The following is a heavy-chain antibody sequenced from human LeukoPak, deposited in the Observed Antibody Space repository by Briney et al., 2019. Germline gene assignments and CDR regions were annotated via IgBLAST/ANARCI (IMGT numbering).Heavy chain of an antibody. CDR3: ASPDIVVVPAAILVDAFDI. V-gene: IGHV1-69*13. CDR1: GGTFSSYA. Sequence: SVKVSCKVSGGTFSSYAISWVRQATGQGREWMGRIIPILGTANNTQKCQGRVTITADESTSTAYMELSSLRSEDTAVYYCASPDIVVVPAAILVDAFDIWGQGTMVTVSS. CDR2: IIPILGTA. D-gene: IGHD2-2*02. J-gene: IGHJ3*02.